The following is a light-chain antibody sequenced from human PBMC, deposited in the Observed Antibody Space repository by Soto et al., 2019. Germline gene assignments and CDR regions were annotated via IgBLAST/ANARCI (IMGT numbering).Light chain of an antibody. V-gene: IGKV3-15*01. CDR3: QQYNSWPPIT. J-gene: IGKJ5*01. CDR2: DAS. CDR1: ESVSRN. Sequence: EVVITQSPATLSVSPGERATLSCRASESVSRNLAWYQQKPGQAPRLLIYDASTRATGIPDRFSGGGSGTEFTLTISSLQSEDFVVYYCQQYNSWPPITLGQGTRLEIK.